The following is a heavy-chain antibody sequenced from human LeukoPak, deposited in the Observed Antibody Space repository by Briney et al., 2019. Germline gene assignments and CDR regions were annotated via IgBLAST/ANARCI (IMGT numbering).Heavy chain of an antibody. CDR2: IDSDGTLT. CDR1: GFTFSSYS. CDR3: ATNIGSD. D-gene: IGHD2/OR15-2a*01. J-gene: IGHJ4*02. V-gene: IGHV3-74*01. Sequence: PGGSLRLSCAASGFTFSSYSVSWVRQAPGKGLVWVARIDSDGTLTSYVDSVKGRFTISRDNAKNTVYLQMNSLRAEDTAIYYCATNIGSDWGQGTLVTVSS.